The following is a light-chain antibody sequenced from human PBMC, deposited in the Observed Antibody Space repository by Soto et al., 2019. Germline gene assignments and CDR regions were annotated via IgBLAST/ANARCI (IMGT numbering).Light chain of an antibody. CDR3: QQYKSYPLT. V-gene: IGKV1-5*03. Sequence: DIQMTQSPSTLSASVGDRVTITCRASQSISSWLDLYQQKPGKAPKPLIYKASSLESVVPSRFSGSGSGTEFTLTISSLQPDDFATYYCQQYKSYPLTFGGGTKVEIK. CDR2: KAS. J-gene: IGKJ4*01. CDR1: QSISSW.